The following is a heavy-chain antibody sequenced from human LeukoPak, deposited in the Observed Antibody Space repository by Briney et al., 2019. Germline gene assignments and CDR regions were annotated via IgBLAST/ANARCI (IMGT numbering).Heavy chain of an antibody. CDR1: GFTFSSYS. CDR2: ISSSSTYI. V-gene: IGHV3-21*01. CDR3: ARGVDSYGSGTYPPDY. D-gene: IGHD3-10*01. Sequence: GGSLRLSCAASGFTFSSYSMNWVRQAPGKGLEWVSSISSSSTYIYYADSVKGRFTISRDNAKNSLYLPMNSLRAEDTAVYYCARGVDSYGSGTYPPDYWGQGTLVTVSS. J-gene: IGHJ4*02.